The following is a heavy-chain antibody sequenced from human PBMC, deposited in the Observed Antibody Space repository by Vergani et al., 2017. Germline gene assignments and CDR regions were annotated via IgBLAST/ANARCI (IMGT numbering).Heavy chain of an antibody. V-gene: IGHV3-49*05. Sequence: EVQMVESGGGLVKPGGSLRLSCVASGFTFGYYAMDWFRQAPGQGLEWVGGIRSKAYGQATVYAASVKGRFTISRDDSKSYLYLQMNSLQTEDTALYYCVRDQVTMLRGSDALDIWGQGTMVTVSS. CDR3: VRDQVTMLRGSDALDI. CDR1: GFTFGYYA. D-gene: IGHD3-10*01. J-gene: IGHJ3*02. CDR2: IRSKAYGQAT.